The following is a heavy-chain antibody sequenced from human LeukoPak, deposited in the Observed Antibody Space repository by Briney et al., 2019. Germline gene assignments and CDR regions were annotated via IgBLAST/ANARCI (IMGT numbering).Heavy chain of an antibody. D-gene: IGHD6-19*01. J-gene: IGHJ4*02. CDR1: GFTFSSYG. CDR2: ISYDGSNK. V-gene: IGHV3-30*18. CDR3: AKDRYSSGRGPFDY. Sequence: GRSLRLSCAASGFTFSSYGMHWVRQAPGKGLEWVAVISYDGSNKYYADSVKGRFTISRDNSKNMLYLQMNSLRAEDTAVYYCAKDRYSSGRGPFDYWGQGTLVTVSS.